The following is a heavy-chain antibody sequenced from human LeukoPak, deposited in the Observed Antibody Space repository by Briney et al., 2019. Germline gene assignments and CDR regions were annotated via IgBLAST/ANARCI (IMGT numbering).Heavy chain of an antibody. Sequence: SETLSLTCAVSGYSISSGYYWGWIRQPPGKGLEWIGSIYHSGSTYYNPSLKSRVTISVDTSKNQFSLKLRSVTAADTAVYYCARVGCSSTSCYDYYYYYMDVWGKGTTVTVSS. CDR1: GYSISSGYY. V-gene: IGHV4-38-2*01. CDR3: ARVGCSSTSCYDYYYYYMDV. J-gene: IGHJ6*03. D-gene: IGHD2-2*01. CDR2: IYHSGST.